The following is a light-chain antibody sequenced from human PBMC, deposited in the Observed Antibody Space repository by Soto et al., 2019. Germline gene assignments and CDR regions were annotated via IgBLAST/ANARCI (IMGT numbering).Light chain of an antibody. CDR1: QSIYSN. CDR3: QQYHIWPRT. CDR2: GAS. V-gene: IGKV3-15*01. Sequence: EIVMTQSPATLSVSPGGRATLSCRASQSIYSNLAWHQQKPGQAPRLLIYGASTRATGIPARFSGSGSGTEFTLSIDSLQSEDFAVYYCQQYHIWPRTFGQGTKVEIK. J-gene: IGKJ1*01.